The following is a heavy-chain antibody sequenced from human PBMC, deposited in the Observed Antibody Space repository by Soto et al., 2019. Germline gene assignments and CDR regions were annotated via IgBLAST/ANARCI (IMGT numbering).Heavy chain of an antibody. J-gene: IGHJ4*02. CDR3: ASRMLGVAEFDY. CDR2: IYHSGST. Sequence: SETLSLTCAVSGGSISSGGYSWSWIRQPPGKGLEWIGYIYHSGSTYYNPSLKSRVTISVDRSKNQFSLKLSSVTAADTAVYYCASRMLGVAEFDYWGQGTLVTVSS. CDR1: GGSISSGGYS. D-gene: IGHD3-10*02. V-gene: IGHV4-30-2*01.